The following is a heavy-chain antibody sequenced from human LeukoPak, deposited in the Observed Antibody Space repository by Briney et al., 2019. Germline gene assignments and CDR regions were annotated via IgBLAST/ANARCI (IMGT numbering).Heavy chain of an antibody. J-gene: IGHJ4*02. CDR3: GKEGNYGGYLEFDY. V-gene: IGHV3-33*03. Sequence: PGRSLRLSCAASGFIFSNYGMHWVRQAPGKGLEWVAVIWYDGSNKYYGDSVKGRFTITRDNSKNTLYLQMNSLRAEDTAVYFCGKEGNYGGYLEFDYWGQGTLVTVSS. D-gene: IGHD5-12*01. CDR2: IWYDGSNK. CDR1: GFIFSNYG.